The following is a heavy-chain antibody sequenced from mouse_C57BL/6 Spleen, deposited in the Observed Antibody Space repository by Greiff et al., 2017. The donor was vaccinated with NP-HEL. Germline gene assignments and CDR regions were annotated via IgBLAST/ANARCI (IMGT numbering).Heavy chain of an antibody. V-gene: IGHV2-2*01. CDR3: ASVTGYYYAMDY. Sequence: VKLVESGPGLVQPSQSLSITCTVSGFSLTSYGVHWVRQSPGKGLEWLGVIWSGGSTDYNAVFISRLSISKDNSKSQVFFKMNSLQADDTAIYYCASVTGYYYAMDYWGQGTSVTVSS. CDR2: IWSGGST. D-gene: IGHD4-1*01. J-gene: IGHJ4*01. CDR1: GFSLTSYG.